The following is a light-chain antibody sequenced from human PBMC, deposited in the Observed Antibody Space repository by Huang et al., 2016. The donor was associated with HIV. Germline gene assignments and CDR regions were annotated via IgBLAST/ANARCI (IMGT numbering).Light chain of an antibody. Sequence: EIVLTQSPATLSLSPGEGATLSCRASQIIGNYLAWYQQKPGQAPSLLIYDASIRATDVPARFSGSGSGTDFTLTISSLEPEDFAVYYCQQRGSWPLTFGGGTRVEIK. CDR3: QQRGSWPLT. CDR1: QIIGNY. J-gene: IGKJ4*01. V-gene: IGKV3-11*01. CDR2: DAS.